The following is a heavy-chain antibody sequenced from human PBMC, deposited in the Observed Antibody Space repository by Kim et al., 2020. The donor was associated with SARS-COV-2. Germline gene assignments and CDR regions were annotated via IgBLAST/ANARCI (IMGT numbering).Heavy chain of an antibody. CDR1: GGSFSGYY. V-gene: IGHV4-34*01. J-gene: IGHJ4*02. Sequence: SETLSLTCAVYGGSFSGYYWSWIRQPPGKGLEWIGEINHSGSTNYNPSLKSRVTISVDTSKNQFSLKLSSVTAADTAVYYCARGHKYSYGRWGQGTLVTVSS. CDR3: ARGHKYSYGR. D-gene: IGHD5-18*01. CDR2: INHSGST.